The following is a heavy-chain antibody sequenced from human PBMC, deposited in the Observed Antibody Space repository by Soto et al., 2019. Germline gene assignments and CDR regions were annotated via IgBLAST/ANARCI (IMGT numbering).Heavy chain of an antibody. CDR1: GGTFSRYA. J-gene: IGHJ6*02. CDR2: IIPILATT. V-gene: IGHV1-69*01. Sequence: QVQLVQSGAEVKKPGSSVKVSCKASGGTFSRYAISWVRQAPGHGLEWMGGIIPILATTNYAQKFQGRVTITADASTSTAYMEMSSLRSEDTAVYYFARGGAIFGVVIKGEGCYYGLDVWGQGTTVTVSS. CDR3: ARGGAIFGVVIKGEGCYYGLDV. D-gene: IGHD3-3*01.